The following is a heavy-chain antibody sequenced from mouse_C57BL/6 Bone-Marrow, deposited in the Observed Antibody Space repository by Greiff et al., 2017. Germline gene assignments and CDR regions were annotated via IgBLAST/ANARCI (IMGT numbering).Heavy chain of an antibody. CDR3: ANDGYYDYYAMDY. CDR2: IWRGGST. Sequence: VMLVESGPGLVQPSQSLSITCTVSGFSLTSYGVHWVRQSPGKGLEWLGVIWRGGSTDYNAAFMSRLSITKDNSKSQVFFKMNSLQADDTAIYYCANDGYYDYYAMDYWGQGTSVTVSS. D-gene: IGHD2-3*01. J-gene: IGHJ4*01. CDR1: GFSLTSYG. V-gene: IGHV2-5*01.